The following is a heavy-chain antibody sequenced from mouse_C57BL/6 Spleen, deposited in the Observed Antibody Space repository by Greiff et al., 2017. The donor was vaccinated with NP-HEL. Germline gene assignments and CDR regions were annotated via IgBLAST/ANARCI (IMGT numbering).Heavy chain of an antibody. Sequence: QVQLQQSGPELVKPGASVKISCKASGYTFTDYYINWVKQRPGQGLEWIGWIYPGSGNTKYNEKFKGKATLTVDTSSSTAYMQLSSLTSEDSAVYFCARWKDPYYSNYEYFDVWGTGTTVTVSS. V-gene: IGHV1-84*01. D-gene: IGHD2-5*01. CDR2: IYPGSGNT. CDR1: GYTFTDYY. CDR3: ARWKDPYYSNYEYFDV. J-gene: IGHJ1*03.